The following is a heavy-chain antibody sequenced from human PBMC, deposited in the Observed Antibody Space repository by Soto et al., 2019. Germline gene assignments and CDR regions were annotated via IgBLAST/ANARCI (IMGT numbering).Heavy chain of an antibody. CDR2: ISGSGGST. CDR1: GFTFSSYA. V-gene: IGHV3-23*01. CDR3: AKALHAVQLSPYYYGMDV. J-gene: IGHJ6*02. Sequence: GGSLRLSCAASGFTFSSYAMSWVRQAPGKGLEWVSAISGSGGSTYYADSVKGRFTISRDNSKNTRYLQMNSLRAEDTAVYYCAKALHAVQLSPYYYGMDVWGQGTTVTVSS. D-gene: IGHD2-2*01.